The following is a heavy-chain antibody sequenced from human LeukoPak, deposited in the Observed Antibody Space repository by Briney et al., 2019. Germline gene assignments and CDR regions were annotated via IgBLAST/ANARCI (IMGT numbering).Heavy chain of an antibody. J-gene: IGHJ4*02. V-gene: IGHV4-59*01. CDR2: IYYSGST. CDR3: ARLRSRYDTSGYYPFDY. Sequence: SETLSHTCTVSGGSISSYYWSWIRQPPGKGLEWIGYIYYSGSTNYNPSLKSRVTISVDTSKNQFSLKLSSVTAADTAVYYRARLRSRYDTSGYYPFDYWGQGTLVTVSS. CDR1: GGSISSYY. D-gene: IGHD3-22*01.